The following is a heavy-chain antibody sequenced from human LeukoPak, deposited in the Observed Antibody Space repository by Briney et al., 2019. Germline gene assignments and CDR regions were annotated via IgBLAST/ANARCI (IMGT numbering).Heavy chain of an antibody. J-gene: IGHJ6*02. V-gene: IGHV1-8*01. CDR3: ARDKRAHDYNYYYYGMDV. Sequence: ASVKVSCKASGYTFTSYDINWVRQATGQGLEWMGWMNPNSGNTGYAQKFQGRVTMTRNTSINTAYMELSSLRSEDTAVYYCARDKRAHDYNYYYYGMDVWGQGTTVTVSS. CDR2: MNPNSGNT. CDR1: GYTFTSYD. D-gene: IGHD5-12*01.